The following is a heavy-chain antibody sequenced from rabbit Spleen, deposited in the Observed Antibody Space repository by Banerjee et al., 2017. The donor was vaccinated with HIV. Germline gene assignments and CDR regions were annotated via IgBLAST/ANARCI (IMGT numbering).Heavy chain of an antibody. Sequence: QEQLEESGGDLVKPGGTLTLTCKASGIDFSSSYYWICWVRQAPGKGLEWIACIYTDSGVTAYASWVNGRFTISKTSSTTVTLKMTSLTAADTATYFCARDVDTIYFRFSLWGPGTLVTVS. J-gene: IGHJ4*01. D-gene: IGHD1-1*01. V-gene: IGHV1S45*01. CDR2: IYTDSGVT. CDR1: GIDFSSSYYW. CDR3: ARDVDTIYFRFSL.